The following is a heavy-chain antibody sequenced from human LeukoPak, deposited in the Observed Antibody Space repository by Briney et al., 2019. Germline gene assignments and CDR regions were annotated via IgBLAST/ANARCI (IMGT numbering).Heavy chain of an antibody. CDR1: GFTFTNFW. Sequence: GGSLRLSWAASGFTFTNFWMSWVRQAPGKGLEWVANIKEEGSETYYMDSVKGRFTISRDNAKNSLYLQMNSLRAEDTAVYYCARDQGEPFDYWGQGTLVTVSS. V-gene: IGHV3-7*01. CDR3: ARDQGEPFDY. CDR2: IKEEGSET. D-gene: IGHD1-14*01. J-gene: IGHJ4*01.